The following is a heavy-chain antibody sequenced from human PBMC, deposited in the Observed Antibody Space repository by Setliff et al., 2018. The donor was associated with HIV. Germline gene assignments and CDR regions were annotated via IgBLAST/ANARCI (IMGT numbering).Heavy chain of an antibody. V-gene: IGHV4-34*01. CDR1: GGSFSGYY. J-gene: IGHJ5*02. CDR3: ARANIVVVPAAILGGWFDP. Sequence: PSETLSLTCAVYGGSFSGYYWSWIRQPPGKGLEWIGEINHSGSTNYNPSLKSRVTISVDTSKNQFSLKLSSVTAADTAVYYCARANIVVVPAAILGGWFDPWGQGTLVTV. CDR2: INHSGST. D-gene: IGHD2-2*02.